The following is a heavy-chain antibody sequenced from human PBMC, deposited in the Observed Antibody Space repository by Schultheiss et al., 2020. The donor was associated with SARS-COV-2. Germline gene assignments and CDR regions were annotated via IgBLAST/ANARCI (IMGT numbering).Heavy chain of an antibody. CDR3: AREGLIAAHRAARGDY. CDR1: GFTFSSYA. CDR2: ISSSSSTI. D-gene: IGHD6-13*01. Sequence: GGSLRLSCAASGFTFSSYAMHWVRQAPGKGLEWVSYISSSSSTIYYADSVKGRFTISRDNAKNSLYLQMNSLRAGDTAVYYCAREGLIAAHRAARGDYWGQGTLVTVSS. V-gene: IGHV3-48*04. J-gene: IGHJ4*02.